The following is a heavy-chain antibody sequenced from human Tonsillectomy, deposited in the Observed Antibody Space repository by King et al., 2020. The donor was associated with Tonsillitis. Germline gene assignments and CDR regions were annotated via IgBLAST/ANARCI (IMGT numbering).Heavy chain of an antibody. CDR2: IFTSGTA. J-gene: IGHJ5*02. D-gene: IGHD4-17*01. V-gene: IGHV4-4*02. CDR3: AIRDYDGWFDP. CDR1: SGSIRNDIW. Sequence: VQLQESGPGLVKPSGTLSLTCTVSSGSIRNDIWWTWIRQPPGKGLEWIGDIFTSGTANYNPSLRSRVTMSIDKSKNQFSLKVNSVTAADTAIYYCAIRDYDGWFDPWGQGTLVTVSS.